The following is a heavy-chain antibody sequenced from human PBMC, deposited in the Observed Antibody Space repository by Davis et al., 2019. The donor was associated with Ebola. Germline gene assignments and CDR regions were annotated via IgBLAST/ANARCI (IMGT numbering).Heavy chain of an antibody. CDR3: TRPSPNHGYPPDP. J-gene: IGHJ5*02. Sequence: SLISCCAASCIITSYAATYWVRQASGKGLEWAGRLRPMTNNYATAYAASVKGRFTIYRDDSKDTTYLQMNSLKTEDSAMYYSTRPSPNHGYPPDPWGQGNLVIVSS. D-gene: IGHD3-22*01. V-gene: IGHV3-73*01. CDR1: CIITSYAA. CDR2: LRPMTNNYAT.